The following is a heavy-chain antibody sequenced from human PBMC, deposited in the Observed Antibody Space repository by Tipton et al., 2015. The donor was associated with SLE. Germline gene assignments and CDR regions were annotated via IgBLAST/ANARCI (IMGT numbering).Heavy chain of an antibody. CDR3: ARLGNDFGYGYDAFDM. D-gene: IGHD1-1*01. J-gene: IGHJ3*02. CDR2: ISTMGSTI. Sequence: GSLRLSCAASGFTFHDHYMSWIRQAPGKGLEWLSYISTMGSTIYYADSVKGRFTISRDNTENSVSLQMNDLRADDTAVYFCARLGNDFGYGYDAFDMWGQGTMVTVSS. CDR1: GFTFHDHY. V-gene: IGHV3-11*04.